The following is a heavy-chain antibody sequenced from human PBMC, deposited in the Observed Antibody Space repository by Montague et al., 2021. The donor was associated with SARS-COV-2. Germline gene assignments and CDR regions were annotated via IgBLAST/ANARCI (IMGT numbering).Heavy chain of an antibody. J-gene: IGHJ5*02. CDR3: ARQDAWAYCGDECYRGWFDP. CDR2: IFYNGST. D-gene: IGHD2-21*01. Sequence: SETLSLTCTVSFGSISTYYWSWIRQPPGKGLEWIGFIFYNGSTKYNPSLKRRVSISLDTSKNQFSLKLSSVTAADTAVYYCARQDAWAYCGDECYRGWFDPWGQGTLGTVSS. V-gene: IGHV4-59*01. CDR1: FGSISTYY.